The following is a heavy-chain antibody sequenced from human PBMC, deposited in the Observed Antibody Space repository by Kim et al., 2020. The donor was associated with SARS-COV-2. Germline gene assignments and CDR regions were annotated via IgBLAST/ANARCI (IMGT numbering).Heavy chain of an antibody. D-gene: IGHD2-2*01. CDR3: AKDSKGDCSSSSCPGGFDY. V-gene: IGHV3-9*01. J-gene: IGHJ4*02. Sequence: GRFTTSRDNAKNSLYLQMNSLRAEDTALYYCAKDSKGDCSSSSCPGGFDYWGQGTLVTVSS.